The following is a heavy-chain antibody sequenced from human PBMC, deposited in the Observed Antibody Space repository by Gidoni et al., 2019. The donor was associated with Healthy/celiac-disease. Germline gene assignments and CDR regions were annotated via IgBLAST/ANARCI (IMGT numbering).Heavy chain of an antibody. CDR2: ISSSSSYI. D-gene: IGHD3-22*01. J-gene: IGHJ4*02. Sequence: EVQLVESGGGLVKPGGSLRLSCAASGFTFSSYSMNWVRQAPGKGLEWVSSISSSSSYIYYAASVKGRFTISRDNAKNSLYLQMNILRAEDTAVYYCARDPLNYYDSSGYKDYWGQGTLVTVSS. V-gene: IGHV3-21*01. CDR3: ARDPLNYYDSSGYKDY. CDR1: GFTFSSYS.